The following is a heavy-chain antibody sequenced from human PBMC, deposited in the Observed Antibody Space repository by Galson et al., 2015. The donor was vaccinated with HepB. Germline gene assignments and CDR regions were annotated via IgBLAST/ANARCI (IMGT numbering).Heavy chain of an antibody. CDR2: ISASGDDT. J-gene: IGHJ5*02. V-gene: IGHV3-23*01. CDR3: AKDLDP. CDR1: GFTLNVYA. Sequence: SLRLSCAASGFTLNVYAMGWVRQAPGKGLDWVSVISASGDDTLYADSVKGRFTISRDNSKNILYLQMSSLRAEDTAVYYCAKDLDPWGQGTLVTVSS.